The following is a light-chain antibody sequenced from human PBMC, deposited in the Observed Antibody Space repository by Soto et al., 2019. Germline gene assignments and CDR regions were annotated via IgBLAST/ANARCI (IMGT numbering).Light chain of an antibody. CDR1: QGISNY. Sequence: IPLSRDPRALCLCVEAKVTIPCRASQGISNYLAWYQQKPGKIQNLLIYAASTLQAGVPSRFSGSGSGTDFTLTISSLQPEDVAAYYCQKDNSATLTFGRGTKVDI. V-gene: IGKV1-27*01. CDR2: AAS. CDR3: QKDNSATLT. J-gene: IGKJ4*01.